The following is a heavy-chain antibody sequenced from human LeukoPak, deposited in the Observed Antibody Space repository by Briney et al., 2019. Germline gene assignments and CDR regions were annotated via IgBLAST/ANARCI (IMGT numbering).Heavy chain of an antibody. V-gene: IGHV3-7*01. D-gene: IGHD3-3*01. Sequence: GGSLRLSCAASGFTFSSYWMNWVRQAPGKGLEWVASIKQDGSEKYYVDSVKGRFTISRDNAKNSLYLQMNSLRADDTAVYYCSRESLGISIFGVITAWGQGTLVTVSS. CDR2: IKQDGSEK. J-gene: IGHJ5*02. CDR3: SRESLGISIFGVITA. CDR1: GFTFSSYW.